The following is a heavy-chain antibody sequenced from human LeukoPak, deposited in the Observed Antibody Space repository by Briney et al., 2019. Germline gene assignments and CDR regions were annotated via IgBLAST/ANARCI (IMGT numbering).Heavy chain of an antibody. CDR1: GFTFDDYG. Sequence: PGGSLRLSCAASGFTFDDYGMSWVRQAPGKGLEWVSAISGSGGSTYYADSVKGRFTISRDNSKNTLYLQMNSLRAEDTAVYYCAKTAPPYYYDSSGYFDYWGQGTLVTVSS. CDR3: AKTAPPYYYDSSGYFDY. D-gene: IGHD3-22*01. J-gene: IGHJ4*02. CDR2: ISGSGGST. V-gene: IGHV3-23*01.